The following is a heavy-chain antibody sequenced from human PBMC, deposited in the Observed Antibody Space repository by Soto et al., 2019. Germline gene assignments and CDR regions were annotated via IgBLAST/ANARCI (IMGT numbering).Heavy chain of an antibody. Sequence: GPTLVNPTQALTVTCTFSGVSLTTRGVGVGWIRQSPGKVLDWLALVYWDDDKRYSPSLKTRLTITKDNSAKKVVLTLTNMDPVDTGTYLCALSQGPLDYWGQGILVTVSS. CDR2: VYWDDDK. CDR1: GVSLTTRGVG. J-gene: IGHJ4*02. V-gene: IGHV2-5*02. CDR3: ALSQGPLDY.